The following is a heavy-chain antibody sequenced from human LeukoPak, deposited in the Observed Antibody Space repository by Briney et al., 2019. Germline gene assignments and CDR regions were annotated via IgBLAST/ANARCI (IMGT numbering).Heavy chain of an antibody. V-gene: IGHV1-18*01. J-gene: IGHJ3*02. Sequence: ASVKVSCKASGYTFTSYGISWVRQAPGQGLEWMGWISAYNGNTNYAQKFQGRVTMTRDTSISTAYMELSRLRSDDTAVYYCARVGSGSYHAFDIWGQGTMVTVSS. CDR2: ISAYNGNT. CDR1: GYTFTSYG. D-gene: IGHD1-26*01. CDR3: ARVGSGSYHAFDI.